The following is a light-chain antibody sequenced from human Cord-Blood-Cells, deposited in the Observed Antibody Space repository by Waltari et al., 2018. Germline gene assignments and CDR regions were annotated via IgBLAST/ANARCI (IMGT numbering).Light chain of an antibody. CDR3: QQSYSTPYT. J-gene: IGKJ2*01. Sequence: DIQMTQSPSSLSASVGDRVTITCRASQSISSYLNLYQHKPGKAPKLLIYAASSLQSGVPSRFSGSGSGTDFTLTISSLQPEDFATYYCQQSYSTPYTFGQGTKLEIK. CDR1: QSISSY. V-gene: IGKV1-39*01. CDR2: AAS.